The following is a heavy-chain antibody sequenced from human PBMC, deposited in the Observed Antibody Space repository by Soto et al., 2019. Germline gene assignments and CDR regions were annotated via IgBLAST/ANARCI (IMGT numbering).Heavy chain of an antibody. D-gene: IGHD6-13*01. CDR1: GFSLSNARMG. CDR3: ARMDLDISSWHPVGNWFAP. Sequence: QVTLKESGPVLVKPTETLTLTCTVSGFSLSNARMGVSWIRQPPGKALEWLAHIFSNDEKSYSTSLKSRLTITKDTPKRRVVLTMSNMDPVDTATYYCARMDLDISSWHPVGNWFAPWGQGTLVTVSS. J-gene: IGHJ5*02. CDR2: IFSNDEK. V-gene: IGHV2-26*01.